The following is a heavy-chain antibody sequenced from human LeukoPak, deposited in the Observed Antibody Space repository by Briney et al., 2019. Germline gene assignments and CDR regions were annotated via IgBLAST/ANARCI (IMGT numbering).Heavy chain of an antibody. CDR2: IVVGSGNT. Sequence: GTSVKVSCKASGFTFTSSAVQWVRQARGQRLEWIGWIVVGSGNTNYAQKFQERVTITRDMSTSTAYMELSSLRSEDTAVYYCATRRTTMVRGVIGVDYWGQGTLVTVSS. V-gene: IGHV1-58*01. CDR1: GFTFTSSA. CDR3: ATRRTTMVRGVIGVDY. J-gene: IGHJ4*02. D-gene: IGHD3-10*01.